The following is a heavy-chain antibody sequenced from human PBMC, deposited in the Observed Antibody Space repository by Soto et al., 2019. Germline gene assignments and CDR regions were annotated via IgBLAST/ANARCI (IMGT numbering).Heavy chain of an antibody. J-gene: IGHJ6*02. CDR1: GGSITTPGYS. CDR2: VFHNVNA. CDR3: AARPYYYYGLDV. V-gene: IGHV4-30-2*01. D-gene: IGHD3-10*01. Sequence: SETLSLTCTVSGGSITTPGYSWSWIRQPTGKAPEGIGYVFHNVNAYPTPSLKSRLTISLDGAKNQFSLKMTSVTAAATGLNDCAARPYYYYGLDVWGQGTTVTVSS.